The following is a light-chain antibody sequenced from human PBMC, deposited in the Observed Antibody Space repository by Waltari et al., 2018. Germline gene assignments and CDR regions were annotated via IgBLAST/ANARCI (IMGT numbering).Light chain of an antibody. V-gene: IGKV3-20*01. CDR3: QQYGSSPRT. CDR2: GAS. Sequence: ELVLTQSPGTLSLSPGERATLSCRASQRVSSSYLAWYQQKPGQAPRLLIYGASSRATVIPDRFSGSGSGTDFTLTISRLEPEDFAVYYCQQYGSSPRTFGQGTKVEIK. J-gene: IGKJ1*01. CDR1: QRVSSSY.